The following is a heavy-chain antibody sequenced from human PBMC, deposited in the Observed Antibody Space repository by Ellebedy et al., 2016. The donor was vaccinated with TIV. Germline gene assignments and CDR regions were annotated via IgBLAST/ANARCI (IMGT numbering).Heavy chain of an antibody. CDR3: AASESADSDY. D-gene: IGHD2-2*01. CDR1: GASIRNYY. Sequence: MPSETLSLTCTVSGASIRNYYCTRIRQPPGKGLEWIGHMYSSGSSNYNPSLKSRVTMSIDTSKNQFSLKMSSVTAADTALYYCAASESADSDYWGPGTLVTVSS. CDR2: MYSSGSS. J-gene: IGHJ4*02. V-gene: IGHV4-59*01.